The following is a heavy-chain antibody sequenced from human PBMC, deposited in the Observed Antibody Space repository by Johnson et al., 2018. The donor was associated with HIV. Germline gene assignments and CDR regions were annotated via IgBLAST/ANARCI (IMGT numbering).Heavy chain of an antibody. CDR3: ARLPSGYSRDAFDI. D-gene: IGHD5-18*01. CDR2: ISYDGSKK. Sequence: QVQLVESGGGVVQPGRSLRLSCAASGFTFRSYPMHWVRQAPGKGLEWVAFISYDGSKKFYADSVKGRFAISRDNSKNTLYLQMNSLRPEDTAVYYCARLPSGYSRDAFDIGGEGTMVTVS. V-gene: IGHV3-30*09. J-gene: IGHJ3*02. CDR1: GFTFRSYP.